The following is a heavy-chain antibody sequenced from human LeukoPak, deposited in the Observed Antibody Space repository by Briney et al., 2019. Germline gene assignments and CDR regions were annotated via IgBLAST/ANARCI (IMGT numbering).Heavy chain of an antibody. CDR2: INPNSGGT. Sequence: GASVKVSCKASGYTFTGYYMHWVRQAPGQGLEWMGWINPNSGGTNYAQKFQGRVTMTRDTSISTAYMELSRLRSDDTAVYYCARETPGYSYGLVDYWGQGTLVTVSS. CDR1: GYTFTGYY. CDR3: ARETPGYSYGLVDY. J-gene: IGHJ4*02. V-gene: IGHV1-2*02. D-gene: IGHD5-18*01.